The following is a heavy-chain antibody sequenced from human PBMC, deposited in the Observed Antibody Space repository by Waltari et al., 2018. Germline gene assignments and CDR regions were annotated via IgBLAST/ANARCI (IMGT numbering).Heavy chain of an antibody. D-gene: IGHD5-12*01. CDR3: ARHWKRSGYRFDP. V-gene: IGHV4-39*01. CDR2: IYYSGST. Sequence: QLRLHDSGPGLVKPSETLSLPCTVSGGYISSGGHYWGWIRQSPGKGLEWIGSIYYSGSTHYNPTLESRVTISGDTSKNQFSLKVSSVTAADTAVYYCARHWKRSGYRFDPWGQGTLVTVSS. J-gene: IGHJ5*02. CDR1: GGYISSGGHY.